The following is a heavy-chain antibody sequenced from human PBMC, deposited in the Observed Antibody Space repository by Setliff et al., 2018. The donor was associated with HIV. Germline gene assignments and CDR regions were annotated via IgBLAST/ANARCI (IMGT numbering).Heavy chain of an antibody. D-gene: IGHD3-3*01. Sequence: GGSLRLSCAASGFTFSDYYMSWIRQAPGKGLEWVSYISSSGSTIYYADSVKGRFTISRDNAKNSLYLQMNSLTAEDTAVYYCARDVSWRVRTYIDYWGQGALVTVSS. V-gene: IGHV3-11*04. CDR1: GFTFSDYY. CDR2: ISSSGSTI. J-gene: IGHJ4*02. CDR3: ARDVSWRVRTYIDY.